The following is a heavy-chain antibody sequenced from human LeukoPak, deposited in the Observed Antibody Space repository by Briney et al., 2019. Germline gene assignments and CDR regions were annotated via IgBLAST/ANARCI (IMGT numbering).Heavy chain of an antibody. CDR2: IIPILGIA. D-gene: IGHD6-13*01. J-gene: IGHJ4*02. V-gene: IGHV1-69*04. CDR3: AKPGYSSSWHTIIDY. CDR1: GGTFSSYA. Sequence: GASVKVSCKASGGTFSSYAISWVRQAPGQGLEWMGRIIPILGIANYAQKFQGRVTITADKSTSTAYMELSSLRAEDTAVYYCAKPGYSSSWHTIIDYWGQGTLVTVSS.